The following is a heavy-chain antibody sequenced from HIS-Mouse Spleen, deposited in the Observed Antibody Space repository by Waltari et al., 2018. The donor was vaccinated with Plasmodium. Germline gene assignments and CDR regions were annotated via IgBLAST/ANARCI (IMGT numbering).Heavy chain of an antibody. J-gene: IGHJ2*01. V-gene: IGHV3-7*01. CDR3: ASSWYWYFDL. D-gene: IGHD6-13*01. Sequence: EVQLVESGGGLVQPGGSLRLSCAASGFTFSSYWMSWVRQAPGKGLEWEANIKQDGSEKYYVDSVKGRFTISRDNAKNSLYLKMNRLRAEDTAVYYCASSWYWYFDLWGRGTLVTVSS. CDR2: IKQDGSEK. CDR1: GFTFSSYW.